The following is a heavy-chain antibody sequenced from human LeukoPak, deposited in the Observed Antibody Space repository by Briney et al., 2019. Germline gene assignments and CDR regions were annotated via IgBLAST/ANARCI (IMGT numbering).Heavy chain of an antibody. V-gene: IGHV1-2*04. D-gene: IGHD6-19*01. CDR3: ARVGRAVAGFDY. CDR2: INPNSGGT. CDR1: GYTFTSYG. J-gene: IGHJ4*02. Sequence: ASVNVSCKASGYTFTSYGINWVRQAPGQGLEWMGWINPNSGGTNYAQKFQGWVTMTRDTSISTAYMELSRLRSDDTAVYYCARVGRAVAGFDYWGQGTLVTVSS.